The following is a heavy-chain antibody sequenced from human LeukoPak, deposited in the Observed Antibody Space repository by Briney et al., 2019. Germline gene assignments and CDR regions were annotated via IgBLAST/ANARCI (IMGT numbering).Heavy chain of an antibody. J-gene: IGHJ4*02. V-gene: IGHV1-46*01. CDR3: ARLFGAAAPDY. D-gene: IGHD2-2*01. CDR1: GYTFTSYY. Sequence: ASVKLSCKASGYTFTSYYMHWVRHAPGQGLEWMGIINPSGGSTSYAQKFQGRVTMTRDTSTSTVYMELSSLRSEDTAVYYCARLFGAAAPDYWGQGTLVTVSS. CDR2: INPSGGST.